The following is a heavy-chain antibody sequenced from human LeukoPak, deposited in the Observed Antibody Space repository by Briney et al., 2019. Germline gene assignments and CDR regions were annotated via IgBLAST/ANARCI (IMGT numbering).Heavy chain of an antibody. CDR2: ISGSGGST. J-gene: IGHJ3*02. CDR3: AKLWATDAFDI. CDR1: GFTFSNYG. Sequence: GGSLRLSCVVSGFTFSNYGMLWVRQAPGKGLEWVSAISGSGGSTYYADSVKGRFTISRDNSKNTLYLQMNSLRAEDTAVYYCAKLWATDAFDIWGQGTMVTVSS. D-gene: IGHD5-12*01. V-gene: IGHV3-23*01.